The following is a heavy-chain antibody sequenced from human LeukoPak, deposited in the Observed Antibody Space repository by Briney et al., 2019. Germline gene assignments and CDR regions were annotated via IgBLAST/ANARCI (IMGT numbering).Heavy chain of an antibody. J-gene: IGHJ4*02. CDR3: AKDRRIAAAVYYFDY. CDR1: GFTFSSYG. D-gene: IGHD6-13*01. V-gene: IGHV3-30*18. CDR2: LSYDGSNK. Sequence: LGGSLRLSCAASGFTFSSYGMHWVRQAPGKGLEWVAVLSYDGSNKYYADSVKGRFTISRDNSKNTLYLQMNSLRAEDTAVYYCAKDRRIAAAVYYFDYWGQGTLVTVSS.